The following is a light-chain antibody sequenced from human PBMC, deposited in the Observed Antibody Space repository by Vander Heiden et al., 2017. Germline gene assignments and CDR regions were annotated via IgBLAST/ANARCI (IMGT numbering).Light chain of an antibody. J-gene: IGLJ3*02. V-gene: IGLV1-44*01. CDR2: NNN. Sequence: QSFLTQPPSASGTPGQRVTIAWSGSNSNNGYNTVNWYQQIPRTAPKLLIYNNNHRPSGVPDRFSASKSGTAASLAISGLQSDDEADYDCATWDDSLSGWVFGGGTKLTVL. CDR3: ATWDDSLSGWV. CDR1: NSNNGYNT.